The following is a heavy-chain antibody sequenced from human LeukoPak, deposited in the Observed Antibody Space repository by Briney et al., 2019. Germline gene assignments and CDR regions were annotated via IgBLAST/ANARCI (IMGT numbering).Heavy chain of an antibody. CDR1: GFTFSSYE. V-gene: IGHV3-23*01. D-gene: IGHD3-10*01. CDR2: ISGSGGST. J-gene: IGHJ3*02. CDR3: AKELLWFGELLSDDAFDI. Sequence: GGSLRLSCAASGFTFSSYEMNWVRQAPGKGLEWVSAISGSGGSTYYADSVKGRFTISRDNSKSTLYLQMNSLRVEDTAVYYCAKELLWFGELLSDDAFDIWGQVTMVTVSS.